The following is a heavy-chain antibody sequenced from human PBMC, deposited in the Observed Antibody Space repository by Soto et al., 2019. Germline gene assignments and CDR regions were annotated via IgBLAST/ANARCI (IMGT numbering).Heavy chain of an antibody. V-gene: IGHV3-30*18. J-gene: IGHJ6*02. CDR3: SKEVRQWHSYYYDVMAV. D-gene: IGHD3-22*01. CDR1: GFTFSNYG. Sequence: RGGSLRLSCAASGFTFSNYGMHWVRQAPGKGLEWVAVISYDGSNKHYADSVKGRFTISRDNSKNTLYLQMNSLRAEDTAMYYCSKEVRQWHSYYYDVMAVWARGSTVTGSS. CDR2: ISYDGSNK.